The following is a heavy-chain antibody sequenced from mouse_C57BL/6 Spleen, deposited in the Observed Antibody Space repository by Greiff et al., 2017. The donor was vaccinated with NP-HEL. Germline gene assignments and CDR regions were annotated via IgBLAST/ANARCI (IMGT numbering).Heavy chain of an antibody. J-gene: IGHJ3*01. CDR1: GFNIKDDY. CDR2: IDPENGDT. Sequence: VQLQQSGAELVRPGASVKLSCTASGFNIKDDYMHWVKQRPEQGLEWIGWIDPENGDTEYASKFQGKATITADTSSNTAYLQLSSLTSEDTAVYYCTRGKKGAWFAYWGQGTLVTVSA. CDR3: TRGKKGAWFAY. V-gene: IGHV14-4*01. D-gene: IGHD2-1*01.